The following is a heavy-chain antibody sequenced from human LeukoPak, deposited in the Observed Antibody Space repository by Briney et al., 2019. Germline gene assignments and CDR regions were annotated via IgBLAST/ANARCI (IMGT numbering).Heavy chain of an antibody. CDR1: GFTFSNYW. J-gene: IGHJ4*02. CDR3: AREITTNGGRYFDY. Sequence: GGSLRLSCAASGFTFSNYWMHWVRQAPGKGLAWVSRTNIDGSSTNNADSVKGRFTISRDNAKNTLYLQMNSLRAEDTAVYYCAREITTNGGRYFDYWGQGTLVTVSS. V-gene: IGHV3-74*01. CDR2: TNIDGSST. D-gene: IGHD7-27*01.